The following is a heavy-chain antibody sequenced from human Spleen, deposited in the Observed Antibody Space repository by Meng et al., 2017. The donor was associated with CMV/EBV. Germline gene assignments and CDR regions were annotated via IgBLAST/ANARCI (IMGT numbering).Heavy chain of an antibody. V-gene: IGHV1-18*03. J-gene: IGHJ5*02. CDR1: FTGYY. Sequence: FTGYYMHWVRQAPGQGPEWVGWISAYNGDTNYARHLRGRVTMTTDTSTTTAYMELRSLRSDDMAVYYCARDLQYCGSTSCYDDCFDPWGQGTLVTVSS. CDR2: ISAYNGDT. D-gene: IGHD2-2*01. CDR3: ARDLQYCGSTSCYDDCFDP.